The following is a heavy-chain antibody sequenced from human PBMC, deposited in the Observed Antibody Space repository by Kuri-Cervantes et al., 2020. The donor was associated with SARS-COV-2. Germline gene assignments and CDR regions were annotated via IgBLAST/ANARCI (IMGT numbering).Heavy chain of an antibody. Sequence: SETLSLTCAVSGGSISSGGYSGSWIRQPPGKGLEWIGYIYHSGSTYYNPSLKSRVTISVDRSKNQFSLKLSSVPAADTAVYYCARESIAVAGTGGFDPWGQGTLVTVSS. J-gene: IGHJ5*02. D-gene: IGHD6-19*01. V-gene: IGHV4-30-2*01. CDR2: IYHSGST. CDR1: GGSISSGGYS. CDR3: ARESIAVAGTGGFDP.